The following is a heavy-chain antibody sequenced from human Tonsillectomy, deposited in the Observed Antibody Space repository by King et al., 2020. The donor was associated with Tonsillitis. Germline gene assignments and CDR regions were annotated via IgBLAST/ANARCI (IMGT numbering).Heavy chain of an antibody. CDR1: GFTFSSYS. V-gene: IGHV3-21*01. CDR2: ISSSSSYI. D-gene: IGHD6-13*01. Sequence: VQLVESGGGLVKPGESLRLSCAASGFTFSSYSMNWVRQAPGKGLEWVSSISSSSSYIYYTDSVKGRFTISRDNAKNSLYLQMNSLRAEDTAVYYCAREKSSSWSRIGYYYMDVWGKGTTVTVSS. CDR3: AREKSSSWSRIGYYYMDV. J-gene: IGHJ6*03.